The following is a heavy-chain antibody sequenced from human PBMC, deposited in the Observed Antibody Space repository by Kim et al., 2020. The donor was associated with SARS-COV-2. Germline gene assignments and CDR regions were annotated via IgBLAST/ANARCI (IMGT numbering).Heavy chain of an antibody. CDR1: GYTFTGYY. CDR2: LNPKSGGT. D-gene: IGHD1-7*01. V-gene: IGHV1-2*02. CDR3: VPSANSPHLDY. Sequence: ASVKVSCKASGYTFTGYYMHWVRQAPGQGLEWLGWLNPKSGGTIYAQKFQDRVTMTRDTSMSTAYMELSRLRSDDTAVYYCVPSANSPHLDYWGQGTLVTVSS. J-gene: IGHJ4*02.